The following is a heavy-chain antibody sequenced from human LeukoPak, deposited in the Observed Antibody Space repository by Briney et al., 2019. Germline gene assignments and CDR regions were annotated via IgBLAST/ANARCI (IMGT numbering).Heavy chain of an antibody. V-gene: IGHV4-38-2*01. CDR1: GYSISSGYY. CDR3: ARLLGGVIVGNWFDP. CDR2: IYHSGST. J-gene: IGHJ5*02. Sequence: SETLSLTXAVSGYSISSGYYWGWIRQPPGKGLEWIGSIYHSGSTYYNPSLKSRVTISVDTSKNQFSLKLSSVTAADTAVYYCARLLGGVIVGNWFDPWGQGTLVTVSS. D-gene: IGHD3-16*02.